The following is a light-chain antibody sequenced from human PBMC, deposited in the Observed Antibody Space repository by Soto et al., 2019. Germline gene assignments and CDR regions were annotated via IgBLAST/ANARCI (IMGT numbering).Light chain of an antibody. CDR3: QQYGSSPRT. CDR2: GAS. CDR1: QSVSSSY. Sequence: EIVLTQSPGTLSLSPGERATLSCRASQSVSSSYLAWYQQKPGQAPRLLIYGASSRATGIPDRSSGSGSGXXXTLXISRLEPEDFAVYYCQQYGSSPRTFGQGTKVDIK. J-gene: IGKJ1*01. V-gene: IGKV3-20*01.